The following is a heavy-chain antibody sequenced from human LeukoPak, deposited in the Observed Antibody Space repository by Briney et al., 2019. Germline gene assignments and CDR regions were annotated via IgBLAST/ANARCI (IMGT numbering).Heavy chain of an antibody. D-gene: IGHD6-13*01. CDR2: ISSSSSYI. J-gene: IGHJ3*02. Sequence: GGSLRLSCAASGFTFSNYSKNWVRQAPGKGLEWVSSISSSSSYIYYADSVKGRFTISRDNAKNSLYLQMNSLRAEDTAVYYCARDTAAGMSGDAFDIWGQGTMVTVSS. CDR1: GFTFSNYS. CDR3: ARDTAAGMSGDAFDI. V-gene: IGHV3-21*01.